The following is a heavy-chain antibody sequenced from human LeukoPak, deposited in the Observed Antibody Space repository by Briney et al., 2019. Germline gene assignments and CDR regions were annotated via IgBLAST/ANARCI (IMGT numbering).Heavy chain of an antibody. CDR3: ARDRSMVTTLGVYYFDY. CDR2: ISSNGGST. D-gene: IGHD2-8*02. Sequence: GGSLRLSCAASGFTFSSYAMHWVRQAPGKGLEYASAISSNGGSTYYANSVKGRFTISRDNSKNTLYLQMGSLRAEDMAVYYCARDRSMVTTLGVYYFDYWGQGTLVTVSS. CDR1: GFTFSSYA. J-gene: IGHJ4*02. V-gene: IGHV3-64*01.